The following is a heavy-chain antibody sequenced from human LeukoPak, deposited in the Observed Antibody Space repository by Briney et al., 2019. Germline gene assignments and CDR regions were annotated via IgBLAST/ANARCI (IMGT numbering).Heavy chain of an antibody. V-gene: IGHV3-7*01. CDR3: ARGPLTNYDSSGYLPPGY. D-gene: IGHD3-22*01. CDR2: IKQDGGEK. Sequence: GGSLRLSCAAPGFTFSSYWMHWVRQAPGKGLEWVANIKQDGGEKYYVDSVKGRFTISRDNAKNSLYLQMNSLRAEDTAVYYCARGPLTNYDSSGYLPPGYWGQGTLVTVSS. CDR1: GFTFSSYW. J-gene: IGHJ4*02.